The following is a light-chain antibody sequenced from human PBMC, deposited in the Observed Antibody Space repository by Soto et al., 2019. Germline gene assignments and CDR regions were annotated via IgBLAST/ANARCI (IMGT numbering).Light chain of an antibody. CDR3: ASWDDSLNGWV. CDR2: SDN. CDR1: SSDIGSNT. J-gene: IGLJ3*02. V-gene: IGLV1-44*01. Sequence: QPVLTQPPSASGTPGQRVAISCSGSSSDIGSNTVNWYQHLPGTAPQLLMYSDNQRPSGVPDRFSGSKSGTSASLAISGLQSEDEGDYYCASWDDSLNGWVFGGGTKLTVL.